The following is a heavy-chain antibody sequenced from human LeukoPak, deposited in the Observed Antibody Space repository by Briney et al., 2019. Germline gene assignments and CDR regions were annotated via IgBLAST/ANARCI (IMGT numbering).Heavy chain of an antibody. Sequence: PSETLSLTCTVSGGSISSYYWTWIRQPPGKGLEWIGYMYYSGNTNYNPSLKSRITISVDTSKNQFSLKLSSVTAADTAVYYCARGQGSSWTGWFDPWGQGTLVTVSS. D-gene: IGHD6-13*01. CDR3: ARGQGSSWTGWFDP. V-gene: IGHV4-59*01. J-gene: IGHJ5*02. CDR1: GGSISSYY. CDR2: MYYSGNT.